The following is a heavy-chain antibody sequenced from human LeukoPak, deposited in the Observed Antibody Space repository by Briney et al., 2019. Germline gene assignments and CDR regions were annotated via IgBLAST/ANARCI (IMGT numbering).Heavy chain of an antibody. CDR2: ISGSGGST. Sequence: GGSLRLSCAASGFTFSSYAMSWVRQAPGKGLEWVSAISGSGGSTYYADSAKGRFTISRDNSKNTLYLQMNSLRAEDTAVYYCAKAGGTSYYDSGGPSRVYWGQGTLVTVSS. V-gene: IGHV3-23*01. CDR3: AKAGGTSYYDSGGPSRVY. D-gene: IGHD3-22*01. J-gene: IGHJ4*02. CDR1: GFTFSSYA.